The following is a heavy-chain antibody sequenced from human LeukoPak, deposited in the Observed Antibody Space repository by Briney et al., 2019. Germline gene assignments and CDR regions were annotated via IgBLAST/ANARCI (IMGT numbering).Heavy chain of an antibody. CDR1: GFTFSNYA. CDR3: VKDGSGGYYTYYFDY. Sequence: PGGSLRLSCAASGFTFSNYAMHWVRQAPGKGLEWVAVVSYEGSNKYYADSVKGRFTISRDNSKNTLYLQMSSLRAEDTAVYYCVKDGSGGYYTYYFDYWGQGTLVTVSS. J-gene: IGHJ4*02. V-gene: IGHV3-30*14. CDR2: VSYEGSNK. D-gene: IGHD3-10*01.